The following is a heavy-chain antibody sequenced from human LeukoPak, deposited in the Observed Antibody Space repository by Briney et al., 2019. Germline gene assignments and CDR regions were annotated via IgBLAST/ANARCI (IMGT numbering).Heavy chain of an antibody. Sequence: PGGSLRLSCAVSGITLSNYGMSWVRQAPGKGLEWVAGISDSGGSTKYADSVKGRFTISRDNPKNTLSLQMSSLRAEDTAVYFCAKRGVVIRVFLVGFHKEAYYFDSWGQRALVTVSS. D-gene: IGHD3-10*01. CDR2: ISDSGGST. V-gene: IGHV3-23*01. J-gene: IGHJ4*02. CDR3: AKRGVVIRVFLVGFHKEAYYFDS. CDR1: GITLSNYG.